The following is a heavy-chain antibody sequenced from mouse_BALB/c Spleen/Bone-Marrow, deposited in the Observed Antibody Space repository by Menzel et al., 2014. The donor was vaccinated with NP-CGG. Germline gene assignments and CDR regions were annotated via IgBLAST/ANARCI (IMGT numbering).Heavy chain of an antibody. CDR2: IHYSVGT. J-gene: IGHJ2*01. D-gene: IGHD4-1*01. Sequence: VQLQQSGPDLVKPSQSLSLTCTVTGFSITSGYSWHWIQQFPGNILEWMGYIHYSVGTNYNPSLKSRISITRDTSKNQFFLQLNSVTTEDTATYYCARKGTGTSYFDYWGQGTTLTVSS. V-gene: IGHV3-1*02. CDR1: GFSITSGYS. CDR3: ARKGTGTSYFDY.